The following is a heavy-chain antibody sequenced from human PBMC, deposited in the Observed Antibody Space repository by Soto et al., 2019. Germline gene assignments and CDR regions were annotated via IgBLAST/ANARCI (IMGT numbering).Heavy chain of an antibody. Sequence: SGPTLLKPTHTLTLTCTFSGFSLSTSGVGVGWIRQPPGKALEWLALIYWDDDKLYNPSLTRRLTITKETSKNHVVLTRTKMDHVDTATYYCARENWGIRDFDYWGQGTLVTGSS. V-gene: IGHV2-5*02. CDR3: ARENWGIRDFDY. J-gene: IGHJ4*02. CDR1: GFSLSTSGVG. CDR2: IYWDDDK. D-gene: IGHD7-27*01.